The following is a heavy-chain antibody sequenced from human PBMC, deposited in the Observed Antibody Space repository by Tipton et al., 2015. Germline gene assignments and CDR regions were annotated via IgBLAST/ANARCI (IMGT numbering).Heavy chain of an antibody. CDR2: IYPGDSDT. CDR1: GYRFSNYW. V-gene: IGHV5-51*01. CDR3: VRHDDCSGDCNSYFFYGMDV. D-gene: IGHD2-21*02. J-gene: IGHJ6*02. Sequence: QLVQSGAEVKKPGESLKISCKGSGYRFSNYWIGWVRQLPGKGLEWMGIIYPGDSDTRYSPSFQGQVTISADKSIRTAYLQWNSLKASDTAIYYCVRHDDCSGDCNSYFFYGMDVWGQGTTVTVSS.